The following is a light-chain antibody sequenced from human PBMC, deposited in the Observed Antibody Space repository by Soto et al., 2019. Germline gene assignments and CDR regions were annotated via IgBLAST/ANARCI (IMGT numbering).Light chain of an antibody. CDR3: SSYAGTYNFVV. J-gene: IGLJ2*01. V-gene: IGLV2-11*01. CDR1: NSDVGAYNY. CDR2: DVT. Sequence: QSVLTQPRSVSGSPGQSVTISCTGSNSDVGAYNYVSWYQHYPGKAPQLIIYDVTPRPSGVPDRFSASKSGNTASLTISWLQAEDEADYFCSSYAGTYNFVVFGGGTQLTVL.